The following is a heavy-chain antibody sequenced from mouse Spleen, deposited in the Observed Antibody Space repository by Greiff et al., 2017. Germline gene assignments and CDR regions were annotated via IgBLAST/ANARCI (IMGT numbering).Heavy chain of an antibody. CDR2: FYPGSGSI. D-gene: IGHD1-1*01. J-gene: IGHJ3*01. V-gene: IGHV1-62-2*01. CDR1: GYTFTEYI. Sequence: QVTLKVSGAELVKPGASVKLSCKASGYTFTEYIIHWVKQRSGQGLEWIGWFYPGSGSIKYNEKFKDKATLTADKSSSTVYMELSRLTSEDSAVYFCARHEVYYGSSYDWFAYWGQGTLVTVSA. CDR3: ARHEVYYGSSYDWFAY.